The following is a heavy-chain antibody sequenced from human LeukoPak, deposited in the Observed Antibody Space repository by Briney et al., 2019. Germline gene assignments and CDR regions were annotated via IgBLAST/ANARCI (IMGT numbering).Heavy chain of an antibody. V-gene: IGHV4-59*01. CDR2: IYYSGST. D-gene: IGHD4-17*01. Sequence: SETLSLTCTVSGGSISSYYWSWIRQPPGKGLEWIGNIYYSGSTNYNPSLKSRVTISVDTSKNQVSLKLSSVTAADTAVYYCARAIDKDYGDYLDYWGQGTLVTVSS. CDR1: GGSISSYY. CDR3: ARAIDKDYGDYLDY. J-gene: IGHJ4*02.